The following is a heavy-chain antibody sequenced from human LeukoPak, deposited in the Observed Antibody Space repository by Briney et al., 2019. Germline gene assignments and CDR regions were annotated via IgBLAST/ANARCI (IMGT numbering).Heavy chain of an antibody. Sequence: GGSLRLSCTASGFTVSSNYMSWVRQAPGKGLEWLSVIYSGGNTYYAGSVKGRFTISRDNSKNTVYLQMNSLRAEDTAVYYCAKGGVDPHPIYWGRGTLVTVSS. D-gene: IGHD5-12*01. J-gene: IGHJ4*02. CDR1: GFTVSSNY. CDR3: AKGGVDPHPIY. V-gene: IGHV3-53*01. CDR2: IYSGGNT.